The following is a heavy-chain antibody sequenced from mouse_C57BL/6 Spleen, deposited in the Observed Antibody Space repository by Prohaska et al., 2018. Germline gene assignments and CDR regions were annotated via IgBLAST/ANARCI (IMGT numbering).Heavy chain of an antibody. CDR1: GYTFTSYW. V-gene: IGHV1-55*01. Sequence: ASGYTFTSYWITWVKQRPGRGLEWIGDIYPGSGSTNYNEKFKSKATLTVDTSSSTAYMQLSSLTSEDSAVYYCAREGLYDGHYFDYWGQGTTLTVSS. CDR2: IYPGSGST. J-gene: IGHJ2*01. CDR3: AREGLYDGHYFDY. D-gene: IGHD2-3*01.